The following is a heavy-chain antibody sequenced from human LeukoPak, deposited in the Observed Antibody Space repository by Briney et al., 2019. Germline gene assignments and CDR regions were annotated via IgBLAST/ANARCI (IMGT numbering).Heavy chain of an antibody. D-gene: IGHD2-15*01. CDR3: ARDWWLKYNWFDP. CDR1: GYTFTGYY. Sequence: GASVKVSCKASGYTFTGYYMHWVRQAPGQGLEWMGRINPNSGGTNYAQKFQGRVTMTRDTSISTAYMELSRLRSDDTAVYYCARDWWLKYNWFDPWGQGTLVTVSS. J-gene: IGHJ5*02. CDR2: INPNSGGT. V-gene: IGHV1-2*06.